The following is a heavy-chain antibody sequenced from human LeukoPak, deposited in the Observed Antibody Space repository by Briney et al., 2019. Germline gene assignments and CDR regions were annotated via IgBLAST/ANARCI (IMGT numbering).Heavy chain of an antibody. J-gene: IGHJ4*02. D-gene: IGHD3-10*01. CDR3: ATNAKTYGSGACCPPDY. CDR2: IYYSGST. V-gene: IGHV4-39*01. Sequence: SETLSLTCTVSGGSISSSSYYWGWIRQPPGKGLEWIGSIYYSGSTYYNPSLKSRVTISVDTSKNQFSLKLSSMTAADTAVYYCATNAKTYGSGACCPPDYWGQGTLVTVSS. CDR1: GGSISSSSYY.